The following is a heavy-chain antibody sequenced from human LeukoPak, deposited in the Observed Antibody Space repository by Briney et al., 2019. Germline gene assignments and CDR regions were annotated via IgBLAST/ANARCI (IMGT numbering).Heavy chain of an antibody. CDR1: GDSVSSNSAA. Sequence: SQTLSLTCAISGDSVSSNSAAWNWIRQSPSRGLEWLGRTYYRSKWHNDYAVSVKRQITINPDTSKSQFSLHLNSVTPEDTALYYCARSDGGGNDYWGQGTLVTVSS. CDR2: TYYRSKWHN. CDR3: ARSDGGGNDY. D-gene: IGHD4-23*01. J-gene: IGHJ4*02. V-gene: IGHV6-1*01.